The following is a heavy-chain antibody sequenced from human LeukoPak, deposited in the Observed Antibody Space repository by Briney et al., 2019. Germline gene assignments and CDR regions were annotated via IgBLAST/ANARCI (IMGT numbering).Heavy chain of an antibody. CDR3: ARAGAYGSSLVDY. Sequence: ASVTVSCKASVGTFSSYAISWGRQAPGQGLEWMGGIIPIFGTANYAQKFQGRVTITTDESTSTAYMELSSLRSEDTAVYYCARAGAYGSSLVDYWGQGTLVTVSS. CDR2: IIPIFGTA. V-gene: IGHV1-69*05. J-gene: IGHJ4*02. CDR1: VGTFSSYA. D-gene: IGHD3-10*01.